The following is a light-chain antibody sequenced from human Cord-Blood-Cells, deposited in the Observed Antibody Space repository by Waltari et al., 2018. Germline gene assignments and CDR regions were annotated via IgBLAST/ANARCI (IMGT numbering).Light chain of an antibody. V-gene: IGLV2-14*01. CDR2: DLS. J-gene: IGLJ2*01. Sequence: CALTQPDSVSSCPRQTIPIPRTATSSAGGWYDYVSWYQQHPGKAPKRMIYDLSNPPSGVSNRFSGSKSGNTASLTFSGLQAEDEADYYGSSYTSSSTVVFGGGTKLTVL. CDR1: SSAGGWYDY. CDR3: SSYTSSSTVV.